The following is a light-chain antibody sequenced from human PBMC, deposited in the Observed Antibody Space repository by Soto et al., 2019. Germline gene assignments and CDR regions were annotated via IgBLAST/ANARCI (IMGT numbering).Light chain of an antibody. CDR3: QKYNSAPPWA. CDR2: AAS. V-gene: IGKV1-27*01. CDR1: QGSSNC. J-gene: IGKJ1*01. Sequence: DMQMTQSRSSLSASVGDRVTITCRASQGSSNCLAWYQQKPGKVPKLLIYAASTLQSGVTSRFSGSGSGTDFTLNISSLQPEDVATYHCQKYNSAPPWAFGQRTKVEIK.